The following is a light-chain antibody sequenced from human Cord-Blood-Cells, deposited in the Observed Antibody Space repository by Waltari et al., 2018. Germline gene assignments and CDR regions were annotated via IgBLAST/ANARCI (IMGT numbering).Light chain of an antibody. CDR1: SGRIASND. CDR3: QSYDSSTWV. V-gene: IGLV6-57*01. Sequence: NFMLTQPHSVSESPGKTVTISCTRSSGRIASNDVQGYQQRPGSSPTTVIYEDNQRPSGVPDRFSGSIDSSSNSASLTISGLKTEDEADYYCQSYDSSTWVFGGGTKLTVL. J-gene: IGLJ3*02. CDR2: EDN.